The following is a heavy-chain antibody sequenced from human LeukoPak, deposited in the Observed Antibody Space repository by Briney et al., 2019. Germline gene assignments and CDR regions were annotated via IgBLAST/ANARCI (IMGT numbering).Heavy chain of an antibody. CDR3: AREGIAVNDY. CDR1: GFTFSDYT. Sequence: GGSLRLSCAASGFTFSDYTMNWVRQAPGKGLEWVSSITGVSTYIYYADSVKGRFTISRDNAKNSLYLQMNSLRAEDTAVYYCAREGIAVNDYWGQGTLVTVSS. J-gene: IGHJ4*02. CDR2: ITGVSTYI. V-gene: IGHV3-21*01. D-gene: IGHD6-19*01.